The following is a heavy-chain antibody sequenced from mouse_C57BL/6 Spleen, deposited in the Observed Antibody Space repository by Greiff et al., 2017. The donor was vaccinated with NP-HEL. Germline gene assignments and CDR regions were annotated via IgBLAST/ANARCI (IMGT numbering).Heavy chain of an antibody. CDR3: ARKRYDGYYFDY. CDR2: LWTGGGT. V-gene: IGHV2-9-1*01. Sequence: QVQLKESGPGLVAPSQSLSITCPVSGFSLTSYAISWVRQPPGKGLEWLGVLWTGGGTNYNSALKSRLSISKDNSKSQVFLKMNSLQTDDTARYYCARKRYDGYYFDYWGQGTTLTVSS. D-gene: IGHD2-12*01. CDR1: GFSLTSYA. J-gene: IGHJ2*01.